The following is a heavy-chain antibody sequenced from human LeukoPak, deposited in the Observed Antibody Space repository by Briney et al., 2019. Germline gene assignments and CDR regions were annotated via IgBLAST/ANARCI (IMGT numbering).Heavy chain of an antibody. D-gene: IGHD2-2*01. V-gene: IGHV3-21*01. CDR2: ISSSSSYI. CDR1: GFTFSSYS. CDR3: AKDRQNLWYQLLSFDY. Sequence: GGSLRLSCAASGFTFSSYSMNWVRQAPGKGLEWVSSISSSSSYIYYADSVKGRFTISRDNAKNSLYLQMNSLRAEDTAVYYCAKDRQNLWYQLLSFDYWGQGTLVTVSS. J-gene: IGHJ4*02.